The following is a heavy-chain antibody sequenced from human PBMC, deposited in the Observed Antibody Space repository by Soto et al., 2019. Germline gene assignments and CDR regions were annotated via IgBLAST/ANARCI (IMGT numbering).Heavy chain of an antibody. J-gene: IGHJ6*02. CDR3: ARDRRSLGIVVVPAAMGDYYYYGMDV. V-gene: IGHV1-69*13. Sequence: SVKVSCKASGGTFSSYAISWVRQAPGQGLEWMGGIIPIFGTANYAQKFQGRVTITADESTSTAYMELSSLRSEDTAVYYCARDRRSLGIVVVPAAMGDYYYYGMDVWGQGTTVTVSS. CDR2: IIPIFGTA. D-gene: IGHD2-2*01. CDR1: GGTFSSYA.